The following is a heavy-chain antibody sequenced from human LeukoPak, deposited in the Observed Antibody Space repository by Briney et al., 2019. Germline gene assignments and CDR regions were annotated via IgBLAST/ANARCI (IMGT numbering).Heavy chain of an antibody. CDR1: GFTFSSYG. CDR3: AKDSYSSSWYVSDPRFDY. CDR2: IRYDGSNK. D-gene: IGHD6-13*01. Sequence: GGSLTLSCAASGFTFSSYGMHWVRQPPGKGLEWVAFIRYDGSNKYYADSVKGRFTISRDNSKNTLYLQMNSLRAEDTAVYYCAKDSYSSSWYVSDPRFDYWGQGTLVTVSS. V-gene: IGHV3-30*02. J-gene: IGHJ4*02.